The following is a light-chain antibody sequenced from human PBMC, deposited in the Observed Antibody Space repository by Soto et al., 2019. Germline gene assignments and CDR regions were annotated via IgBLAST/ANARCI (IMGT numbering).Light chain of an antibody. CDR1: QSVGSY. J-gene: IGKJ2*01. CDR3: QHRSNWPMYT. CDR2: DAS. V-gene: IGKV3-11*01. Sequence: EIVLTQSPANLSLSPGERATLSCRASQSVGSYLAWYQQKPGQAPRLLIYDASNRATGTPARFSGSGSGTDFTLTISSLEPEDFAVYYCQHRSNWPMYTFGQGTKLEIK.